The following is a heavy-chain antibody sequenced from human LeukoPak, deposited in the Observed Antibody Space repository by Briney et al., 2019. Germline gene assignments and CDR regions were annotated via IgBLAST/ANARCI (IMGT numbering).Heavy chain of an antibody. J-gene: IGHJ3*02. V-gene: IGHV3-21*01. CDR3: ARDGAQYSSSQGAFDI. CDR2: ISSSSSYI. Sequence: PGGSLRLSCAASGFTFSSYSMNWVRQAPGKGLEWVSPISSSSSYIYYADSVKGRFTISRDNAKNSLYLQMNSLRAEDTAVYYCARDGAQYSSSQGAFDIWGQGTMVTVSS. D-gene: IGHD6-13*01. CDR1: GFTFSSYS.